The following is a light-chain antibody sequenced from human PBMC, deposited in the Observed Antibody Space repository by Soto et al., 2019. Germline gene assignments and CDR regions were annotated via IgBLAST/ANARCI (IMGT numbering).Light chain of an antibody. V-gene: IGKV3-15*01. CDR1: QSVSSN. Sequence: EILMTQSPATLSLSPGERSTLSCRSSQSVSSNLAWYQQKPGQAPRLLIYGASTRATGIPARFSGSGSGTEFTLTISSLQSEDFAVYYCQQYNNWPRITFGQGTRLEIK. CDR3: QQYNNWPRIT. J-gene: IGKJ5*01. CDR2: GAS.